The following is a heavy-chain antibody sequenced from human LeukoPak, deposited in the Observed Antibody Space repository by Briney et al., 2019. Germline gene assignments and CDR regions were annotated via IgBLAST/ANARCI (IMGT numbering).Heavy chain of an antibody. J-gene: IGHJ6*03. CDR3: ARDNYGSGRDYYYYYMDV. D-gene: IGHD3-10*01. Sequence: GSLRLSCAASGFSVRSNYMNWVRQAPGKGLEWVSVIHTGGNTDYADSVKGRFTVSRDNAKNTLYLQMNSLRAEDTAVYYCARDNYGSGRDYYYYYMDVWGKGTTVTISS. CDR1: GFSVRSNY. V-gene: IGHV3-53*01. CDR2: IHTGGNT.